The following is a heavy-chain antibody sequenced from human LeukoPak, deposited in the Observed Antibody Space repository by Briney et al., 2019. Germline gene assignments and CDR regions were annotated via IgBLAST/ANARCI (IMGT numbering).Heavy chain of an antibody. CDR3: AKDRAPGAHYYMDV. V-gene: IGHV3-7*03. CDR2: IKQDGSEK. J-gene: IGHJ6*03. D-gene: IGHD6-13*01. CDR1: ELTFLSYW. Sequence: GGSLRLSCAASELTFLSYWMTWVRQAPGKGLEWVANIKQDGSEKYYVDSVKGRFTISRDNAKNSLYLQMNSLRAEDTALYYCAKDRAPGAHYYMDVWGIGTTVTVSS.